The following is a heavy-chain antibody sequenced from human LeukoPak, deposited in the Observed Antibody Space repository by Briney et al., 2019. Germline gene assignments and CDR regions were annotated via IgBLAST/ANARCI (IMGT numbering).Heavy chain of an antibody. J-gene: IGHJ3*02. Sequence: PGGSLRLSCAASGFTFSSYGMHWVRQAPGKGLEWVAFIRYDGSNKYYADSVKGRFTISRDNSKNTLYLQMNSLRAEDTAVYYCASHDYCSGGSCYVKVAFDIWGQGTMVTVSS. CDR2: IRYDGSNK. CDR1: GFTFSSYG. D-gene: IGHD2-15*01. CDR3: ASHDYCSGGSCYVKVAFDI. V-gene: IGHV3-30*02.